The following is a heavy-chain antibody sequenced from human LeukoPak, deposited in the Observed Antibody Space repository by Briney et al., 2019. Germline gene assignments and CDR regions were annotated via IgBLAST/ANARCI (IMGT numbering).Heavy chain of an antibody. J-gene: IGHJ4*02. Sequence: ASVKVSCKASGGTFSSYAISWVRQAPGQGLEWVGGIIPIFGTANYAQKFQGRVTITADESTSTAYMELSSLRSEDTAVYYCARDWHGYFDYWGQGTLVTVSS. CDR1: GGTFSSYA. CDR3: ARDWHGYFDY. V-gene: IGHV1-69*01. CDR2: IIPIFGTA.